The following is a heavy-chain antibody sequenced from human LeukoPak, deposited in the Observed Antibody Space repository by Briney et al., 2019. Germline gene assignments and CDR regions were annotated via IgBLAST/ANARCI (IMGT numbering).Heavy chain of an antibody. Sequence: ASVKVSCKVSGYTLTELSMHWVRQAPGKGLEWMGGFDPEDGETIYAQKFQGRVTMTEDTSTDTAYMELSSLRPEDTAVYYCATEILFPFTMVHWGQGTLVTVSS. CDR3: ATEILFPFTMVH. J-gene: IGHJ4*02. CDR2: FDPEDGET. CDR1: GYTLTELS. D-gene: IGHD3-10*01. V-gene: IGHV1-24*01.